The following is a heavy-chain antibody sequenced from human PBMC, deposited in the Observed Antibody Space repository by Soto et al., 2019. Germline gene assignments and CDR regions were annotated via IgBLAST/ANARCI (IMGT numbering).Heavy chain of an antibody. V-gene: IGHV3-11*01. CDR1: GFTFSDYY. CDR2: ISSSGSTI. Sequence: GESLKISCAASGFTFSDYYMSWIRQAPGKGLEWVSYISSSGSTIYYADSVKGRFTISRDNAKNSLYLQMNSLRAEDTAVYYCARVSLTTLLDYWGQGTLVTVSS. D-gene: IGHD4-4*01. J-gene: IGHJ4*02. CDR3: ARVSLTTLLDY.